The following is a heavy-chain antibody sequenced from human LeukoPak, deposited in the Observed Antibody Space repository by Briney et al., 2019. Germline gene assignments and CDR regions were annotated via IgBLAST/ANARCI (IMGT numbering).Heavy chain of an antibody. CDR1: GYTFTGYY. J-gene: IGHJ5*02. V-gene: IGHV1-2*02. Sequence: ASVKVSCKASGYTFTGYYMHWVRQAPGQGLEWMGWINPNSGGTNYAQKFRGRVTMTRDTTISTAYMELSRLRSDDTAVYYCARGDEYSSPEDWFDPWGQGTLVTVSS. D-gene: IGHD6-6*01. CDR3: ARGDEYSSPEDWFDP. CDR2: INPNSGGT.